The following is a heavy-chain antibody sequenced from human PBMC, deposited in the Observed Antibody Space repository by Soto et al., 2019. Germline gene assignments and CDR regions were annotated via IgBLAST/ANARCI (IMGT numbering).Heavy chain of an antibody. D-gene: IGHD3-22*01. CDR2: INHSGST. J-gene: IGHJ5*02. CDR3: ARGQMIVVVIRGNWFDP. CDR1: GGSFSGYY. Sequence: PSETLSLTCAVYGGSFSGYYWSWIRQPPGKGLEWNGEINHSGSTNYNPYLKSRVTITIDTSKNQLSLKLSSVTAADTAVYYCARGQMIVVVIRGNWFDPWGQGTLVTVSS. V-gene: IGHV4-34*01.